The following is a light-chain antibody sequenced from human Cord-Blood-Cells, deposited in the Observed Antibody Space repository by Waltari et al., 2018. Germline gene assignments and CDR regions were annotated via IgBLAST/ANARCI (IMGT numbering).Light chain of an antibody. Sequence: QSALTQPRSVSGSPGQSVTISCTGTSSDVGGYNYVSWYQQHPGKAPKLMIYDVSKRPSGVPDRFSGSKSGSTASLTISGLQAEDEADYYCCSYAGSYTLKVFGGGTKLTVL. CDR1: SSDVGGYNY. CDR3: CSYAGSYTLKV. V-gene: IGLV2-11*01. J-gene: IGLJ2*01. CDR2: DVS.